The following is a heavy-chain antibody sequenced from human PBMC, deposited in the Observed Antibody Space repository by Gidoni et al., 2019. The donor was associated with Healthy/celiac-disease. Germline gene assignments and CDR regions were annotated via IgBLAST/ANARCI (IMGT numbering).Heavy chain of an antibody. D-gene: IGHD3-10*01. CDR2: ITHSGST. CDR1: GGSFSGYY. Sequence: QVQLQQWGAGLLMPSETLSPTCAVYGGSFSGYYWSGIRQPPGKGLEWMGEITHSGSTNYNPSLKSRVTISVDRSKNEFSLKLSSVTAADTAVYYCARVIMVRGPGRWYFDLWGRGTLVTVSS. V-gene: IGHV4-34*01. CDR3: ARVIMVRGPGRWYFDL. J-gene: IGHJ2*01.